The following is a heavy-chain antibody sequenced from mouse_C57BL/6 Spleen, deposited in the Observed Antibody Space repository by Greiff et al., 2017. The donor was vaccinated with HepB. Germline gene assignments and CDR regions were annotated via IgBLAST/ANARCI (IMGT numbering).Heavy chain of an antibody. J-gene: IGHJ4*01. CDR3: ARSYGYDPYAMDY. Sequence: QVQLKESGAELVKPGASVKLSCKASGYTFTSYWMHWVKQRPGQGLEWIGMIHPNSGSTNYNEKFKSKATLTVDKSSSTAYMQLSSLTSEDSAVYYCARSYGYDPYAMDYWGQGTSVTVSS. D-gene: IGHD2-2*01. CDR1: GYTFTSYW. CDR2: IHPNSGST. V-gene: IGHV1-64*01.